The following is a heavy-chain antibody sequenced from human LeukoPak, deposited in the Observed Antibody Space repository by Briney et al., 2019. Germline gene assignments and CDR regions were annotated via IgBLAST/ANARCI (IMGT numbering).Heavy chain of an antibody. CDR2: ISYDGSNK. V-gene: IGHV3-30-3*01. CDR1: GFTFSSYA. D-gene: IGHD6-19*01. J-gene: IGHJ4*02. Sequence: GRSLRLSCAASGFTFSSYAMHWVRQAPGKGLEWVAVISYDGSNKYYADSVKGRFTISRDNSKNTLYLQMNSLRAEDTAVYYCARGIDSSGWPVDYWGQGTLVTVSS. CDR3: ARGIDSSGWPVDY.